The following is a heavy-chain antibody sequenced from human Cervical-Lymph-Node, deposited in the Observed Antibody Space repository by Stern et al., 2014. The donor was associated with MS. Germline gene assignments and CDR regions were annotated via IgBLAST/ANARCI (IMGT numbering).Heavy chain of an antibody. CDR2: ITSDGGST. Sequence: EVQLVDSGGGLVQPGGSLRLSCVGSGFTFRNYAMHWVRQAPGKGLEYVSAITSDGGSTYYAKFVKGRFTISRDNAKNTLYLQMGRLRGDDMAVYYCARGSRWGQGTLVTVSS. CDR1: GFTFRNYA. CDR3: ARGSR. V-gene: IGHV3-64*01. J-gene: IGHJ4*02.